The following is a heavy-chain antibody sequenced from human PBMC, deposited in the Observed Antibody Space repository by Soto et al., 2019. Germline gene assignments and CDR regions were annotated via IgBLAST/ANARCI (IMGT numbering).Heavy chain of an antibody. CDR2: IYYSGST. CDR3: ARHGKLSYGDFDY. J-gene: IGHJ4*02. CDR1: GGSISSSSYY. Sequence: TVSGGSISSSSYYWGWIRQPPGKGLEWIGSIYYSGSTYYNPSLKSRVTISVDTSKNQFSLKLSSVTAADTAVYYCARHGKLSYGDFDYWGQGTLVTVSS. V-gene: IGHV4-39*01. D-gene: IGHD4-17*01.